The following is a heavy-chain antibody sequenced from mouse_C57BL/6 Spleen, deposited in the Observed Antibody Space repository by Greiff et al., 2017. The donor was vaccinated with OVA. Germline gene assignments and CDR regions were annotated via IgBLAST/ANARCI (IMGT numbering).Heavy chain of an antibody. D-gene: IGHD2-12*01. CDR1: GYTFTDYN. CDR2: INPNHGGT. V-gene: IGHV1-18*01. CDR3: ARLRIRPAMDY. Sequence: EVKLLESGPELVKPGASVKIPCKASGYTFTDYNMDWVKQSHGKSLEWIGDINPNHGGTIYNQKFKGKATLTVDKSSSTAYMELRSLTSEDTAVYYCARLRIRPAMDYWGQGTSVTVSS. J-gene: IGHJ4*01.